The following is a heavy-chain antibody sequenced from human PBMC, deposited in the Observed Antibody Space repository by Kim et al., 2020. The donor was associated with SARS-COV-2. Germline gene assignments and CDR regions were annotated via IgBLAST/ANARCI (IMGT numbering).Heavy chain of an antibody. D-gene: IGHD2-15*01. CDR3: AKDTGPGYCSGGSCYSYVRYYYYYYMDV. Sequence: GGSLRLSCAASGFTFDDYAMHWVRQAPGKGLEWVSGISWNSGSIGYADSVKGRFTISRDNAKNSLYLQMNSLRAEDTALYYCAKDTGPGYCSGGSCYSYVRYYYYYYMDVWGKGTTVTVSS. V-gene: IGHV3-9*01. CDR1: GFTFDDYA. J-gene: IGHJ6*03. CDR2: ISWNSGSI.